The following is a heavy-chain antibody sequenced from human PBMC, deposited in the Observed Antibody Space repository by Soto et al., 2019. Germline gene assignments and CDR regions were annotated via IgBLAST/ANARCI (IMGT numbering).Heavy chain of an antibody. CDR1: GFTFTSSA. CDR3: AAAPSIAAAGSTSDAFDI. CDR2: IVVGSGNT. Sequence: ASVKVSCTASGFTFTSSAMQWVRQARGQRLEWIGWIVVGSGNTNYAQKFQERVTITRDMSTSTAYMELSSLRSEDTAVYYCAAAPSIAAAGSTSDAFDIWGQGTMVTVSS. J-gene: IGHJ3*02. V-gene: IGHV1-58*02. D-gene: IGHD6-13*01.